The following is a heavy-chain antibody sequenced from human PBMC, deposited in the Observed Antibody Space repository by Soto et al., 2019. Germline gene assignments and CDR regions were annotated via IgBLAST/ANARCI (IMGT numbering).Heavy chain of an antibody. CDR2: INPSGGST. CDR1: AYSFTSYY. J-gene: IGHJ4*02. Sequence: GXSVKVSCKASAYSFTSYYRHWVRQAPGQGLEWMGIINPSGGSTSYAQKFQGRVTMTRDTSTSTVYMELSSLRSEDTAVYYCARVGLAVGPFDYWGQGTLVTVSS. CDR3: ARVGLAVGPFDY. D-gene: IGHD6-19*01. V-gene: IGHV1-46*01.